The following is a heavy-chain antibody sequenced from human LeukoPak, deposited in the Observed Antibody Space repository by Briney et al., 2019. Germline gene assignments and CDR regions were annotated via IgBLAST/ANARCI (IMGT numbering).Heavy chain of an antibody. CDR1: GFTFSSYW. V-gene: IGHV3-7*01. D-gene: IGHD2-15*01. J-gene: IGHJ3*02. Sequence: GGSLRLSCAASGFTFSSYWMSWVRQAPGKGLEWVANIKQDGSEKYYVDSVKGRFTISRDNAKNSLYLQMNSLRAEDTAVFYCARDSYCSGGSCHGDAFDIWGQGTMVTVSS. CDR2: IKQDGSEK. CDR3: ARDSYCSGGSCHGDAFDI.